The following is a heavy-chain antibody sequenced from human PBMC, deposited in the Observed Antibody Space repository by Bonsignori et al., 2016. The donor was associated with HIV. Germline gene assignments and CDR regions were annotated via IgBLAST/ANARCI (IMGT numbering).Heavy chain of an antibody. CDR3: AKSPGIVGATGFDY. V-gene: IGHV3-33*06. D-gene: IGHD1-26*01. J-gene: IGHJ4*02. Sequence: WIRQPPGKGLEWVANIKQDGSNKYYADSVKGRFTISRDNSKNTLYLQMNSLRAEDTAVYYCAKSPGIVGATGFDYWGQGTLVTVSS. CDR2: IKQDGSNK.